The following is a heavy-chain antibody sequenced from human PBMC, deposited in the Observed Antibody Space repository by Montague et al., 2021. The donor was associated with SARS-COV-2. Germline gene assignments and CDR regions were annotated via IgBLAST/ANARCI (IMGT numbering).Heavy chain of an antibody. V-gene: IGHV4-4*08. Sequence: SETLSLTRTLSGGSFVNFYWSWIRQPPGKALEYIGYMYSGETTNXNPAFQSRVTMSVDTSTNQFSLTLNSVSAADTALYFCARGDVLFGVNPTFDLWGRGTVVTVSS. J-gene: IGHJ1*01. CDR2: MYSGETT. D-gene: IGHD3-9*01. CDR1: GGSFVNFY. CDR3: ARGDVLFGVNPTFDL.